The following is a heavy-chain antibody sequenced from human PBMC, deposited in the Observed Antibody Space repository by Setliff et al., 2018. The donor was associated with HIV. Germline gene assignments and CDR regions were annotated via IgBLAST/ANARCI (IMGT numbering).Heavy chain of an antibody. Sequence: SETLSLTCSVSADSVTSYSWEWIRQPPGRRLEWIGSVSTTDGATYNPSLQSRVSMSVDPSKKQVSLHLTSVTAADTAVYYCSRGSAAGTGLPPRDSWGQGILVTAPQ. V-gene: IGHV4-4*08. D-gene: IGHD1-1*01. CDR2: VSTTDGA. J-gene: IGHJ5*01. CDR3: SRGSAAGTGLPPRDS. CDR1: ADSVTSYS.